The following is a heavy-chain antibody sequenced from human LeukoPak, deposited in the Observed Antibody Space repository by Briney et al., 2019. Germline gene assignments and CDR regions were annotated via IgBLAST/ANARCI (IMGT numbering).Heavy chain of an antibody. CDR3: ARERDGRFFDY. CDR2: INQEGSEK. CDR1: GLIFRSYW. V-gene: IGHV3-7*01. Sequence: HPGGSLRLSCEVSGLIFRSYWMSWVRQAPGKGLEWVANINQEGSEKYFEDSVKGRFTISRDNAKNSLHLQMNTLRAEDTAVYYCARERDGRFFDYWGQGTLVTVSS. J-gene: IGHJ4*02. D-gene: IGHD5-24*01.